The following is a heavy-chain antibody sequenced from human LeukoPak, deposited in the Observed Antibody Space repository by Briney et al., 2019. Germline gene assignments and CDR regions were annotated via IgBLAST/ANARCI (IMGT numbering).Heavy chain of an antibody. Sequence: SVKVSCKASGGTFSSYAISWVRQAPGQGLEWMGGVIPIFGTANYAQKFQGRVTITADESTSTAYMELSSLRSEDTAVYYCARGRSPDQLPHTYFDYWGQGTLVTVSS. CDR3: ARGRSPDQLPHTYFDY. J-gene: IGHJ4*02. V-gene: IGHV1-69*13. CDR2: VIPIFGTA. CDR1: GGTFSSYA. D-gene: IGHD2-2*01.